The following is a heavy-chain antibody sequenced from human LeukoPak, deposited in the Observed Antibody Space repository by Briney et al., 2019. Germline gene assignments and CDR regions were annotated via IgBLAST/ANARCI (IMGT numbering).Heavy chain of an antibody. CDR1: GGSISRYY. CDR2: IYYSGST. V-gene: IGHV4-59*01. D-gene: IGHD3-22*01. J-gene: IGHJ5*02. CDR3: ARLVFDFYDSSGYYWFDP. Sequence: SETLSLTCSVSGGSISRYYWSWIRQPPGKGLEWIGYIYYSGSTNYNPSLKSRVTISVDTSKNQFSLKLSSETAADTAVYYCARLVFDFYDSSGYYWFDPWGQGTLVTVSS.